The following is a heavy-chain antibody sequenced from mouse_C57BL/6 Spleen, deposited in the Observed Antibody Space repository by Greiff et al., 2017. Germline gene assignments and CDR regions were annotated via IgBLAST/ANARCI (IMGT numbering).Heavy chain of an antibody. J-gene: IGHJ1*03. D-gene: IGHD2-3*01. CDR3: ANYDGYRYWYFDV. CDR1: GYTFTSYD. Sequence: QVQLQQSGPELVKPGASVKLSCKASGYTFTSYDINWVKQRPGQGLEWIGWIYPSDGSTKYNEKFKGKATLTVDTSSSTAYMELHSLTSEDSAVYFCANYDGYRYWYFDVWGTGTTVTVSS. V-gene: IGHV1-85*01. CDR2: IYPSDGST.